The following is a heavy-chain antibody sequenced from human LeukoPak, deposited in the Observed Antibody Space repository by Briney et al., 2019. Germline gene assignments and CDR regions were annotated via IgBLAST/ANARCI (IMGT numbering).Heavy chain of an antibody. D-gene: IGHD3-22*01. V-gene: IGHV4-30-2*01. Sequence: PSQTLSLTCTVSGGSISSGSYYWSWIRQPPGKGLEWIGYIYHSGSTYYNPSLKSRVTISVDRSKNQFSLKLSSVTAADTAVYYCARGGRYYYDSSGYYPIDYWGQGTLVTVSS. CDR2: IYHSGST. J-gene: IGHJ4*02. CDR3: ARGGRYYYDSSGYYPIDY. CDR1: GGSISSGSYY.